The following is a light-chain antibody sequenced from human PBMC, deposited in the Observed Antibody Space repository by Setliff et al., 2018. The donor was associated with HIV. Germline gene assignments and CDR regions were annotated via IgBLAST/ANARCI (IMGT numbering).Light chain of an antibody. CDR1: SSDLGSYHL. J-gene: IGLJ1*01. Sequence: QSVLTQPASVSGSPGQSITISCTGTSSDLGSYHLVSWYQHHPGNAPKLMIYEGSQRPSGVSTRFSGSTSGDTAPLTIAGLQAEDEADYYCCSYVAGSHYVFGTGTKVTVL. CDR2: EGS. CDR3: CSYVAGSHYV. V-gene: IGLV2-23*01.